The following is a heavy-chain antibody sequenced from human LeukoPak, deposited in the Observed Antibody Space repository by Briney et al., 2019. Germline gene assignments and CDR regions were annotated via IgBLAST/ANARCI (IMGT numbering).Heavy chain of an antibody. CDR3: ARGGGRAYYFDY. CDR1: GYTFTGYY. V-gene: IGHV1-2*02. Sequence: ASVKVSCKASGYTFTGYYMHWVRQAPGQGLEWMGWINPNSGGTNYAQKFQGRVTMTRDTPISTAYMELSRLRSGDTAVYYCARGGGRAYYFDYWGQGTLVTVSS. CDR2: INPNSGGT. D-gene: IGHD6-25*01. J-gene: IGHJ4*02.